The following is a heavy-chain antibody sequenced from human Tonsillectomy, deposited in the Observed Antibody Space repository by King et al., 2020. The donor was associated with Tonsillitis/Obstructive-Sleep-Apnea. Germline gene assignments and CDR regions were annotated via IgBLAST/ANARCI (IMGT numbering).Heavy chain of an antibody. D-gene: IGHD2-8*02. CDR1: GFTFDDYA. CDR3: VKVGGGWWFGNYMDV. V-gene: IGHV3-9*01. Sequence: VQLVESGGGLVQPGRSLRLSCAASGFTFDDYAMHWVRQAPGKGLEWVSGINWNSGSVGYADSVKGRLTISKDNAKNSLYLKMTSLRADDTAFYYCVKVGGGWWFGNYMDVWGKGTTVTVSS. CDR2: INWNSGSV. J-gene: IGHJ6*03.